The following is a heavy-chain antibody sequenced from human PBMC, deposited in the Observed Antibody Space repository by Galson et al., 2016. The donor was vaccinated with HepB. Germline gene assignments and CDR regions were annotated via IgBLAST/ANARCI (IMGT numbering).Heavy chain of an antibody. Sequence: LSLTCAVSGDSVTGRNWWAWVRQAPGRGLEWIGETSLGRGTNYDPSLKNRVTISVDTSENQFSMRLTSVTAADAAVYYCARDAQYGNHVCAFDYWGQGILVTVSS. D-gene: IGHD6-6*01. CDR1: GDSVTGRNW. CDR2: TSLGRGT. J-gene: IGHJ4*02. V-gene: IGHV4-4*02. CDR3: ARDAQYGNHVCAFDY.